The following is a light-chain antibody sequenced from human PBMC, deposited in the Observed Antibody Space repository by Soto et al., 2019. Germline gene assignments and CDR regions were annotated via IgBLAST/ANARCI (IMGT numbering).Light chain of an antibody. CDR1: QSLLNSDGHTY. V-gene: IGKV2D-29*02. CDR3: MQTIQPPWT. CDR2: GVS. J-gene: IGKJ1*01. Sequence: EIVMTQTPLSLSVTPGQPASISCKSTQSLLNSDGHTYLCWFLQRPGQSPQLLIYGVSHRFSGVPDRFSGSGSGTDFTLKISRVEAEDVGVYYCMQTIQPPWTFGQGTKVEIK.